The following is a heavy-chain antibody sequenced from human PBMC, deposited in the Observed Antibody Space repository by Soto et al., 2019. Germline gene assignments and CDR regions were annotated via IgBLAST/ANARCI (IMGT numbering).Heavy chain of an antibody. CDR3: AKGGRQLEPPSHEAFDI. Sequence: PGGSLRLSCAASGFTFSSYATSWVRQAPGKGLEWVSAISGSGGSTYYADSVKGRFTISRDNSKNTLYLQMNSLRAEDTAVYYWAKGGRQLEPPSHEAFDIGAKGTMVPVPS. CDR1: GFTFSSYA. CDR2: ISGSGGST. D-gene: IGHD6-13*01. V-gene: IGHV3-23*01. J-gene: IGHJ3*02.